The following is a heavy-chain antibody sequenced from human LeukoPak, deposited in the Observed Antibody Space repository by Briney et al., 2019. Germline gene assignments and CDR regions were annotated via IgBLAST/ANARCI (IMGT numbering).Heavy chain of an antibody. CDR2: ISAYNGKT. J-gene: IGHJ4*02. CDR3: ARDLSSGIAVA. D-gene: IGHD6-19*01. V-gene: IGHV1-18*01. Sequence: ASVKVSCKASGYTFTSDGISWGRQAPGQGRGWRGWISAYNGKTNYAQKLQGRVTMTTDTSTSTAYMELRSLRSDDTAVYYCARDLSSGIAVAWGQGTLVTVSS. CDR1: GYTFTSDG.